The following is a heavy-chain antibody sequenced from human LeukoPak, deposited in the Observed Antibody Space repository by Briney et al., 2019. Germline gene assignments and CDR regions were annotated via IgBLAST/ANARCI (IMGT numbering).Heavy chain of an antibody. V-gene: IGHV3-33*08. J-gene: IGHJ4*02. D-gene: IGHD5-18*01. Sequence: PGRSLRLSCAASGFTFSSYAMHWVRQAPGKGLEWVALIWSDGSNKYYADSVKGRFTISRDNSKNTLYLQMDSLRGEDTAVYYCARDLGYNYGHPFDYWGQGTLVTVSS. CDR2: IWSDGSNK. CDR3: ARDLGYNYGHPFDY. CDR1: GFTFSSYA.